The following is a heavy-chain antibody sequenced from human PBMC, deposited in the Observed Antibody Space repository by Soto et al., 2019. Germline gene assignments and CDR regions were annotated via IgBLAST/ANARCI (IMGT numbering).Heavy chain of an antibody. CDR1: GFTFSSYA. Sequence: GGSLRLSCAASGFTFSSYAMSWVRQAPGKGLEWVSAISGSGGSTYYADSVKGRFTISRDNSKNTLYLQMNSLRAEDTAVYYCAKDRRYSPPYCSGGSCYSGVDYWGQGTLVTVSS. CDR3: AKDRRYSPPYCSGGSCYSGVDY. D-gene: IGHD2-15*01. V-gene: IGHV3-23*01. CDR2: ISGSGGST. J-gene: IGHJ4*02.